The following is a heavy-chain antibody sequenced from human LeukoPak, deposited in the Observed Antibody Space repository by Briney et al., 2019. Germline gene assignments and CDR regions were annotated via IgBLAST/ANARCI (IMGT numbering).Heavy chain of an antibody. CDR1: GFTFSDST. J-gene: IGHJ4*02. Sequence: GGSLRLSCAASGFTFSDSTMNWVRQAPGKGLEWVSSISGSSRFIYYADSVRGRFTISRDSAKNSLDLQMSSLRAEDTAVYYCARDYKYAFDNWGQGTLVTVSS. V-gene: IGHV3-21*01. CDR3: ARDYKYAFDN. CDR2: ISGSSRFI. D-gene: IGHD5-24*01.